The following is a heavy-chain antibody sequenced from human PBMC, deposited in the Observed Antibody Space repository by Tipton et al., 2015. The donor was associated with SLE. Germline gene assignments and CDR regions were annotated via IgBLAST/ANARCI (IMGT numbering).Heavy chain of an antibody. D-gene: IGHD3-3*01. CDR1: GFTFSNAW. Sequence: GSLRLSCAASGFTFSNAWMSWVRQAPGKGLEWVGRIKSKTDGGTTDYAAPVKGRFTISRDDSKNTLYLQMNSLKTEDTAVYYCTTELWYYDFWSGYYLGGYWGQGTLVTVSS. CDR2: IKSKTDGGTT. J-gene: IGHJ4*02. V-gene: IGHV3-15*01. CDR3: TTELWYYDFWSGYYLGGY.